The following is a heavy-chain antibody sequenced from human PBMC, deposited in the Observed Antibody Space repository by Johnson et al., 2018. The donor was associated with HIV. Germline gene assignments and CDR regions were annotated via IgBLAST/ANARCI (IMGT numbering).Heavy chain of an antibody. CDR3: ARSGGYPNAFDI. D-gene: IGHD6-13*01. Sequence: VQLVESGGGLVQPGGSLRLSCAASGFAVSKNYLTWVRQAPGKGLEWVSIIYSGGNTYYADSVKGRFTISRDNSKNSQFLQMNSLRVEDTAVYYCARSGGYPNAFDIWGQGTMVTVSS. CDR2: IYSGGNT. CDR1: GFAVSKNY. J-gene: IGHJ3*02. V-gene: IGHV3-66*01.